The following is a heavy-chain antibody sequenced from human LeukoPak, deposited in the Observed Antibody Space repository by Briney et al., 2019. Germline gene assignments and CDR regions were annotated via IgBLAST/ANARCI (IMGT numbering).Heavy chain of an antibody. V-gene: IGHV1-3*01. D-gene: IGHD3-16*02. CDR2: INAGNGNT. CDR1: GFTFTSYD. J-gene: IGHJ4*02. Sequence: ASVKVSCKASGFTFTSYDFNWVRQAPGQRLEWMGWINAGNGNTKYSQKFQGRVTITRDTSASTAYMELSSLRSEDTAVYYCARPKGGYDYVWGSYRSYYFDYWGQGTLVTVSS. CDR3: ARPKGGYDYVWGSYRSYYFDY.